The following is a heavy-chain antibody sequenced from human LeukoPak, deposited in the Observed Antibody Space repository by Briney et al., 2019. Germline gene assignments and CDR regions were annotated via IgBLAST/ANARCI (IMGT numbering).Heavy chain of an antibody. Sequence: PGGSLRLSCAASGFTLSSYAMSWVRQAPGKGLEWVSAISVSGNTYHADSVKGRFTISRDNSKNTLYVQMNSLRVEDTAVYYCAKGKGAYCDSDCSSRIFDYWGQGTLVTVSS. CDR2: ISVSGNT. CDR3: AKGKGAYCDSDCSSRIFDY. J-gene: IGHJ4*02. V-gene: IGHV3-23*01. CDR1: GFTLSSYA. D-gene: IGHD2-21*02.